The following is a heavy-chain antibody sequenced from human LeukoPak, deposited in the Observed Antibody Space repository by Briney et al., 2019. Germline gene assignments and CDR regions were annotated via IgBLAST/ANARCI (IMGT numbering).Heavy chain of an antibody. V-gene: IGHV4-59*11. CDR2: IFERRTT. Sequence: PSETLSLTCTVSGGFISSHYWSWVRQAPGKGLEWIGYIFERRTTNYNPSLKSRVTISVDTSKNHFSLNLSSVTAADTAVYYCARDFRGGYDFWSGYYTPYYFDYWGQGTLVTVSP. J-gene: IGHJ4*02. CDR1: GGFISSHY. CDR3: ARDFRGGYDFWSGYYTPYYFDY. D-gene: IGHD3-3*01.